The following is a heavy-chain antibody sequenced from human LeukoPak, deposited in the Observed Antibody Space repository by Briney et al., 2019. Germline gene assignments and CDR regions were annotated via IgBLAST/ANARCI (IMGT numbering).Heavy chain of an antibody. Sequence: GASVKVSCKASGYTFTSYAMHWVRQAPGQGLEWMGWINPNSGGTNYAQKFQGRVTITRDTSASTAYMELSSLRSEDTAVYYCARVTSSYDAFDIWGQGTMVSVSS. V-gene: IGHV1-3*01. CDR2: INPNSGGT. CDR3: ARVTSSYDAFDI. D-gene: IGHD2-2*01. CDR1: GYTFTSYA. J-gene: IGHJ3*02.